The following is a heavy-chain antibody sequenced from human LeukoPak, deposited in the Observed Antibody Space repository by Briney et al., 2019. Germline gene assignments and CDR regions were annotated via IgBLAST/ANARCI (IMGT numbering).Heavy chain of an antibody. CDR1: GYTFTSYD. CDR2: MNPNSGNT. D-gene: IGHD6-13*01. Sequence: EASVKVSCKASGYTFTSYDINWVRQATGQGLEWMGWMNPNSGNTGYAQKFQGRVTITRNTSVSTAYMELSSLRSEDTAVYYCARGQGAAAGPYYYYYMDVWGKGTTVTVSS. CDR3: ARGQGAAAGPYYYYYMDV. V-gene: IGHV1-8*03. J-gene: IGHJ6*03.